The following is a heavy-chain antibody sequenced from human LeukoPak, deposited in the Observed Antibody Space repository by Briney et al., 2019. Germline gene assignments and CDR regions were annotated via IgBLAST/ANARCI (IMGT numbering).Heavy chain of an antibody. Sequence: PGRSLRLSCAASGFTFSSYGMHWVRQAPGKGLEWVAVIWYDGSNNYYAASVKGRFTISRDDSKTTVYLLMNSLRAEDTAVYYCAREVAPLYFHYGMDVWGEGTTVTVSS. CDR1: GFTFSSYG. D-gene: IGHD2-21*01. V-gene: IGHV3-33*01. J-gene: IGHJ6*01. CDR3: AREVAPLYFHYGMDV. CDR2: IWYDGSNN.